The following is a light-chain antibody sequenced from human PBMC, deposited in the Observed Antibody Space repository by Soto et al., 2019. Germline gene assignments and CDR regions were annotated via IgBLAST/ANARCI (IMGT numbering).Light chain of an antibody. V-gene: IGKV3-20*01. Sequence: EAVLTQSPGTVSLSPGERVTLSCRASQSVISKYLAWYQQRPGQAPRLLIYAASSRATGIPDRFSGSGSGTDFTLSISSLEPEDFAVYYCQQYGSSLTWTFGQGTKVEMK. J-gene: IGKJ1*01. CDR2: AAS. CDR1: QSVISKY. CDR3: QQYGSSLTWT.